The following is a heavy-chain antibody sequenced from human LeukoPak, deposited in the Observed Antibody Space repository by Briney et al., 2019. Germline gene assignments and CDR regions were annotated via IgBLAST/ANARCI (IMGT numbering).Heavy chain of an antibody. V-gene: IGHV3-21*01. D-gene: IGHD6-6*01. J-gene: IGHJ4*02. CDR3: ARDPARGQLGIFDY. CDR2: ISSSSSYI. Sequence: PGGSLRLSCAASGFTFSSYSMNWVRQAPGKGLEWVSSISSSSSYIYYADSVKGRFTISRDNAKNSLYLQMNSLRAEDTAVYYCARDPARGQLGIFDYWGQGVLVTVSS. CDR1: GFTFSSYS.